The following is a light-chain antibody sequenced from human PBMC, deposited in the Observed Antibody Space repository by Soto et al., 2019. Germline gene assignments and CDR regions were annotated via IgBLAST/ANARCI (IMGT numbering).Light chain of an antibody. J-gene: IGKJ2*01. Sequence: EIVLTQSPGTLSLSPGERATLSCRASQSVSSSYLAWYQQKPGQAPRLLIYGASTRATGIPARFSGSGSETDFTLTISSLQSEDFAVYYCHQYNNWPPYTFGQGTKLEIK. CDR3: HQYNNWPPYT. V-gene: IGKV3D-15*01. CDR2: GAS. CDR1: QSVSSSY.